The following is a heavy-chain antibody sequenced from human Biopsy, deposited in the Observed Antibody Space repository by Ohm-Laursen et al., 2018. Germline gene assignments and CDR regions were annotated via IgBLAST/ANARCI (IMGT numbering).Heavy chain of an antibody. Sequence: SQTLSLTCTLSGYSIIPSGPENWSWIRQPPGQGLQYIAFIYSGGNTNYNPSLRSRVTMSVDTSKNQFSLRLNSVTAADTAVYYCARGMRTTGWPYFDYWGQGILVTVSS. V-gene: IGHV4-61*01. D-gene: IGHD2/OR15-2a*01. CDR2: IYSGGNT. CDR1: GYSIIPSGPEN. CDR3: ARGMRTTGWPYFDY. J-gene: IGHJ4*02.